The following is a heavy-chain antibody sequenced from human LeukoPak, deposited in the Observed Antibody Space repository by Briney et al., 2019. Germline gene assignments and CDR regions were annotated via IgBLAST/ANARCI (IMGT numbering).Heavy chain of an antibody. CDR2: INWNGGST. CDR1: GFTFDDYG. V-gene: IGHV3-20*04. CDR3: ARAQGYGILTGYSWFDP. Sequence: PGGSLRLSCAASGFTFDDYGMSWVRQAPGKGLEWVSGINWNGGSTGYADSVKGRFTISRDNAKNSLYLQMNSLRAEDTALYYCARAQGYGILTGYSWFDPWGQGTLVTVSS. D-gene: IGHD3-9*01. J-gene: IGHJ5*02.